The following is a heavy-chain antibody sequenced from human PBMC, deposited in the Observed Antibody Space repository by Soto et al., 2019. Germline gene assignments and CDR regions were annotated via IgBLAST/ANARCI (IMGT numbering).Heavy chain of an antibody. J-gene: IGHJ5*02. CDR3: ARVENSSSWYGWFDP. CDR1: GFTFSDYY. V-gene: IGHV3-11*06. CDR2: ISSSSSYT. D-gene: IGHD6-13*01. Sequence: PGGSLRLSCAASGFTFSDYYMSWIRQSPGKGLEWVSYISSSSSYTNYADSVKGRFTISRDNAKNSLYLQMNSLRAEDTAVYYCARVENSSSWYGWFDPWGQGTLFTVSS.